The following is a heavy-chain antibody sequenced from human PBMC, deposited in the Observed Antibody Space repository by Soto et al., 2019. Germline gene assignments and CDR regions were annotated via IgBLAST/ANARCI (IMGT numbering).Heavy chain of an antibody. CDR3: ASSLLLPTVRRPSRHLYSSSDY. CDR1: GFTVSSNY. D-gene: IGHD6-6*01. V-gene: IGHV3-53*01. J-gene: IGHJ4*02. Sequence: GGSLRLSCAASGFTVSSNYMSWVRQAPGKGLEWVSVIYSGGSTYYADSVKGRFTISRDNSKNTLYLQMNSLRAEDTAVYYCASSLLLPTVRRPSRHLYSSSDYWGQGTLVTVSS. CDR2: IYSGGST.